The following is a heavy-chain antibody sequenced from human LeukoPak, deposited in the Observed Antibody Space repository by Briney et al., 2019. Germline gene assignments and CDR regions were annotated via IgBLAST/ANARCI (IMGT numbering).Heavy chain of an antibody. V-gene: IGHV4-39*07. CDR2: IFYSGNT. CDR3: ARATTVPDL. Sequence: SETLSLTCTVSGGSISSNSYYWGWIRQPPGKGLEWIGSIFYSGNTYYNPSLKSRVTMSVDTSRNQFSLKLRSVTAADTAVYYCARATTVPDLWGQGTLVTVSS. CDR1: GGSISSNSYY. D-gene: IGHD4-17*01. J-gene: IGHJ5*02.